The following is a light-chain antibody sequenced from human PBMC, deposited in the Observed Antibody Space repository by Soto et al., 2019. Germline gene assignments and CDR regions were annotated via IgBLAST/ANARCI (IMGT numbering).Light chain of an antibody. J-gene: IGKJ1*01. CDR2: DVS. CDR1: QSVSSN. Sequence: EVVLTQSPATLSVSPGESAALSCRASQSVSSNLAWYQQKPGQAPRLLIYDVSTRATGIPARFSGRGSGTEFTLTVSSLQSEDFAVYYCQQYNNWPRTFGQGTKVDIK. CDR3: QQYNNWPRT. V-gene: IGKV3-15*01.